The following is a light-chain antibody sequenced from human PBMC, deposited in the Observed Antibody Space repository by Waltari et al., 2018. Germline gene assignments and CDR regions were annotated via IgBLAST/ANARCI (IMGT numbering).Light chain of an antibody. V-gene: IGKV1-5*03. J-gene: IGKJ1*01. CDR1: QSISSW. CDR2: KAS. Sequence: DIQMTQSPSTLSASVGDRVTIPCRASQSISSWLAWYQQKPGKAPKLLIYKASSLESGVPSRFSGSGSGTEFTLTISSLQPDDFATYYCQQYNSPPAFGQGTKVGVK. CDR3: QQYNSPPA.